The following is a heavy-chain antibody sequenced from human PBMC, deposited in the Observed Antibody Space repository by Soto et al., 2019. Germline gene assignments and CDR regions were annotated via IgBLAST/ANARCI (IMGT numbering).Heavy chain of an antibody. CDR2: IVVGSGNT. CDR1: GFTFSSSA. J-gene: IGHJ4*02. D-gene: IGHD3-3*01. CDR3: AADNDFWSGHYSFDY. V-gene: IGHV1-58*01. Sequence: SVKVSCKASGFTFSSSAVQWVRQARGQRLEWIGWIVVGSGNTNYAQKFQERVTITRDMSTSTAYMELTSLRPEDTAVYYCAADNDFWSGHYSFDYWGQGALVTVSS.